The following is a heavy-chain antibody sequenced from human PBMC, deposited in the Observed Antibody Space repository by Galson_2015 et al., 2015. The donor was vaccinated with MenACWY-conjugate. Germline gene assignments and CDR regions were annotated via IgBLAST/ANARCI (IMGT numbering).Heavy chain of an antibody. Sequence: AEVKKPGESLKISCKGSGYSFTSYWIGWVRQMPGKGLEWMGIIYPGDSDTRYSPSFQGQVTISADKSISTAYLQWSSLKASDTAMYYCATKVEMATIIPYYFDYWGQGTLVTVSS. D-gene: IGHD5-24*01. J-gene: IGHJ4*02. V-gene: IGHV5-51*01. CDR1: GYSFTSYW. CDR3: ATKVEMATIIPYYFDY. CDR2: IYPGDSDT.